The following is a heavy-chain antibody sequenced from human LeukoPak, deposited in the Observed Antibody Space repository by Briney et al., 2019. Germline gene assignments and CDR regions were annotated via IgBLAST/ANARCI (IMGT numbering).Heavy chain of an antibody. CDR1: GGSISSYY. D-gene: IGHD2-2*01. J-gene: IGHJ4*02. CDR3: ARDRPGGSSLDY. V-gene: IGHV4-59*01. Sequence: SETLSLTCTVSGGSISSYYWSWIRQPPGKGLEWIGYIYYTGSTNYNPSLKSRVTISVDTSKNQFSLNLSSVTAADTAVYYCARDRPGGSSLDYWGQGTLVTVSS. CDR2: IYYTGST.